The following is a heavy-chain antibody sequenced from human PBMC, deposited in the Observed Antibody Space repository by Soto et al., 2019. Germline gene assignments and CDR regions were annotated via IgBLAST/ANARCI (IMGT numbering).Heavy chain of an antibody. Sequence: GSLRLSCASSGFTFSSYGMHLVRQAPGKGLEWAAVILYDGGNKYYADSVKGRFTISRDNSKNTLYLQMNSLRAEDTAVYYCGRSPSTSDFDYLAQETLVRASS. CDR1: GFTFSSYG. V-gene: IGHV3-33*01. CDR3: GRSPSTSDFDY. J-gene: IGHJ4*02. CDR2: ILYDGGNK.